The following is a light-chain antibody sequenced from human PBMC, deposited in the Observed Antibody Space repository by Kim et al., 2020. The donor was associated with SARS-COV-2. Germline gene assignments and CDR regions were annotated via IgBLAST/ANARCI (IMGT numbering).Light chain of an antibody. V-gene: IGKV3-20*01. CDR2: ASS. CDR3: QLCVTSALT. CDR1: ESVSSRY. J-gene: IGKJ4*01. Sequence: EIVLTQSPGTLSLSPGDTATLSCRASESVSSRYLAWYQQKPGQAPRLLIFASSNRAPATPDRFSGSGSGTDFTLTSSRLEPEDFAAYYCQLCVTSALTFGGGTKVDIK.